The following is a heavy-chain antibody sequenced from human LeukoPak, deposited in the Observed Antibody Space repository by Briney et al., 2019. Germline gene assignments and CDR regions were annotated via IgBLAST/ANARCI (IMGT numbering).Heavy chain of an antibody. CDR3: AEDPNSGSYFNWFDP. CDR2: ISGSGGST. CDR1: GFTFSSYA. J-gene: IGHJ5*02. D-gene: IGHD1-26*01. Sequence: PGGSLRLSCAASGFTFSSYAMSWVRQAPGKGLEWVSAISGSGGSTYYADSVKGRFTISRDNSKNTLYLQMNSLRAEDTAVYYCAEDPNSGSYFNWFDPWGQGTLVTVSS. V-gene: IGHV3-23*01.